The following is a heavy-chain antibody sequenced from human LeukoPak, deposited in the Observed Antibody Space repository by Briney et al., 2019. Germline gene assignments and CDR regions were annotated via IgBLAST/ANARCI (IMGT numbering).Heavy chain of an antibody. CDR2: IYYSGST. J-gene: IGHJ4*02. CDR1: GGSVSSGTYY. Sequence: SETLSLTCTVSGGSVSSGTYYWSWIRQPPGKGPEWIGYIYYSGSTNYSPSLKSRVTISADTSKNQFSLKLTSVTVADTAVYYCARNYGDSLYYFDYWGQGTLVTVSS. V-gene: IGHV4-61*01. CDR3: ARNYGDSLYYFDY. D-gene: IGHD4-17*01.